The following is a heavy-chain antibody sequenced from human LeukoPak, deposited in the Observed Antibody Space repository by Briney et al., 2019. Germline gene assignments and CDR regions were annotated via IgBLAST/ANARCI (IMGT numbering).Heavy chain of an antibody. CDR3: ARVYYYDSSGYSNDAFDI. Sequence: ASVKVSCKASGYTFTGYYMHWVRQAPGQGLEWMGWINPNSGGTNYAQKFQGRVTMTRDTSISTAYMELSRLRSDDTAVYYCARVYYYDSSGYSNDAFDIWGQGTMVTVSS. J-gene: IGHJ3*02. CDR1: GYTFTGYY. D-gene: IGHD3-22*01. CDR2: INPNSGGT. V-gene: IGHV1-2*02.